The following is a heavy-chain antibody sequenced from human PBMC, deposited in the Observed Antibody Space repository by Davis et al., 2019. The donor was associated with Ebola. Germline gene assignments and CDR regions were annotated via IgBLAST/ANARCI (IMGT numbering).Heavy chain of an antibody. CDR2: ISRSGSPI. V-gene: IGHV3-48*02. CDR3: ARLTGSGRGDS. Sequence: GGSLKISCAVSGFTFSDSGMNWVRQAPGKGLEWVAHISRSGSPIYYADSVKGRFIISRDDAKNSLYLQMNSLRHEDAALYFCARLTGSGRGDSWGQGTLVTVSS. J-gene: IGHJ4*02. D-gene: IGHD3-10*01. CDR1: GFTFSDSG.